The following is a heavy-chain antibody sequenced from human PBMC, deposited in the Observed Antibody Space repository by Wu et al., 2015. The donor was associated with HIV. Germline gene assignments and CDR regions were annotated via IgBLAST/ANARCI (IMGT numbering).Heavy chain of an antibody. D-gene: IGHD3-10*01. CDR1: GYSFTTYF. Sequence: QSGAEVKKPGASVKVSCQTSGYSFTTYFLHWVRQAPGQGLEWMGIIDPNTGRSSYAQKFQGRINMTGDTSSDTIYLELDSLKSEDTATYYCVRAAFTNYGSGKYFTPLGYWGQGSLVTVSS. CDR2: IDPNTGRS. CDR3: VRAAFTNYGSGKYFTPLGY. J-gene: IGHJ1*01. V-gene: IGHV1-46*01.